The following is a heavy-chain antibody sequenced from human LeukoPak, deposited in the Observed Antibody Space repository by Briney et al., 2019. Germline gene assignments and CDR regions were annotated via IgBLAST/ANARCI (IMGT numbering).Heavy chain of an antibody. CDR3: ARGRSVLRFLEWLFLGFDP. J-gene: IGHJ5*02. CDR1: GGSISSYY. V-gene: IGHV4-59*01. Sequence: SETLSLTCTVSGGSISSYYWSWIRQPPGKGLEWIGYIYYSGSTNYNPSLKSRVTISVDTSKNQFSLKLSSVTAADTAVYYCARGRSVLRFLEWLFLGFDPWGQGTLVTVSS. CDR2: IYYSGST. D-gene: IGHD3-3*01.